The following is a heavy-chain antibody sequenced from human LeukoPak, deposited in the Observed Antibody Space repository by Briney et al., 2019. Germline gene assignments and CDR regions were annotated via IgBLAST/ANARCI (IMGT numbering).Heavy chain of an antibody. D-gene: IGHD5-12*01. J-gene: IGHJ4*02. V-gene: IGHV3-33*01. CDR3: ARGVATEVDYFDY. CDR1: GFTFSSYG. CDR2: IWYDGSNK. Sequence: GGSLRLSCAASGFTFSSYGMHWVRQAPGKGLEWVAVIWYDGSNKYYADSVKGRFTISRDNSKNTLYLQMNSLRAEDTAVYYCARGVATEVDYFDYWGQGTLVTVSS.